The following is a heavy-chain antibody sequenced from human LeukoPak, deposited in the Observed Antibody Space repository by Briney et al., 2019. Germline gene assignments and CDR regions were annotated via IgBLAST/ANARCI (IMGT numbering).Heavy chain of an antibody. V-gene: IGHV3-49*04. CDR3: SRESYLRPPSQPHHYFFDY. CDR1: GFTFSSYG. CDR2: IRSKTYGGIT. J-gene: IGHJ4*02. D-gene: IGHD2-2*01. Sequence: PGRSLRLSCAASGFTFSSYGMHWVRQAPGKGLEWVSYIRSKTYGGITQYDASVKGRFTISRDDSKSIVYLQMDSLNTEDTAVYYCSRESYLRPPSQPHHYFFDYWGQGTLVTVSS.